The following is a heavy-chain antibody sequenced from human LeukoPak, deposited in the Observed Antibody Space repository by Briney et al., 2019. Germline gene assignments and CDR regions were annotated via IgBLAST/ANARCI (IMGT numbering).Heavy chain of an antibody. D-gene: IGHD3-22*01. CDR3: ARGGYYDSSGYYYFDY. CDR1: GYTFTGDY. CDR2: INPNSGGT. J-gene: IGHJ4*02. V-gene: IGHV1-2*02. Sequence: ASVTVSCKASGYTFTGDYMQWVRQAPGQGLGWMGWINPNSGGTNYAQKFQGRVTMTRDTSISTAYMELSRLGSEDTAVYYCARGGYYDSSGYYYFDYWGQGTLVAVSS.